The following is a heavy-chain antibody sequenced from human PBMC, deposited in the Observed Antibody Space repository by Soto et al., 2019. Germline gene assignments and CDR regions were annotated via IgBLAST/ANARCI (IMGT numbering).Heavy chain of an antibody. J-gene: IGHJ4*02. Sequence: QAQVVQSGAEVRKPGSSVKLSCKASEGTFNSYAIAWVRQAPGQGLEWMGGIIPYYNTLNYAQKFQDRVTITAHDSTNTVYMELSSLRSDDTAVYFCASGASRWYPYFFDSWAQGTLVTASS. CDR3: ASGASRWYPYFFDS. CDR1: EGTFNSYA. D-gene: IGHD6-13*01. V-gene: IGHV1-69*01. CDR2: IIPYYNTL.